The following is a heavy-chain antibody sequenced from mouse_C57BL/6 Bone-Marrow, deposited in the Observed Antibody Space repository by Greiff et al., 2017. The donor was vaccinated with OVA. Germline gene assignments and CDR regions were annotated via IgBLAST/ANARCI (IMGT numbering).Heavy chain of an antibody. J-gene: IGHJ3*01. CDR1: GFTFNTNA. V-gene: IGHV10-3*01. CDR3: VREGYYGSRFAY. D-gene: IGHD1-1*01. CDR2: IRSKSSNYAT. Sequence: EVQLVESGGGLVQPKGSLKLSFAASGFTFNTNAMHWVRQAPGKGLEWVARIRSKSSNYATYYADSVKDRFTISRDDSQSMLYLQMNNLKTEDTAMYYCVREGYYGSRFAYWGQGTLVTVSA.